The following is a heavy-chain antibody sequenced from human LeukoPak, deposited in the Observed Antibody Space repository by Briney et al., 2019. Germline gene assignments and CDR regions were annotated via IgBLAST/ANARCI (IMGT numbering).Heavy chain of an antibody. CDR3: ARHEYYDFWSGYYTKPFDY. CDR1: GGSISSSSYY. J-gene: IGHJ4*02. Sequence: KPSETLSLTCTVSGGSISSSSYYWGWIRQPPGKGLEWIGSIYYSGSTYYNPSLKSRVTISVDTSKNQFSLKLSSVTAADTAVYYCARHEYYDFWSGYYTKPFDYWGQGTLVTVSS. V-gene: IGHV4-39*01. D-gene: IGHD3-3*01. CDR2: IYYSGST.